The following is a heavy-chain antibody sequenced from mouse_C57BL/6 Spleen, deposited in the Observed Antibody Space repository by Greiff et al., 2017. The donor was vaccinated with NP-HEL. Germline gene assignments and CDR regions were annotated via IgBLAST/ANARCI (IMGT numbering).Heavy chain of an antibody. CDR1: GYTFTSYW. J-gene: IGHJ4*01. V-gene: IGHV1-7*01. D-gene: IGHD2-1*01. CDR2: INPSSGYT. CDR3: ACNYGGDY. Sequence: VQLQQSGAELAKPGASVKLSCKASGYTFTSYWMHWVKQRPGQGLEWIGYINPSSGYTKYNQKFKDKATSTADKSSSTAYMQLSSLTYEDSAVYYCACNYGGDYWGQGTSVTVSS.